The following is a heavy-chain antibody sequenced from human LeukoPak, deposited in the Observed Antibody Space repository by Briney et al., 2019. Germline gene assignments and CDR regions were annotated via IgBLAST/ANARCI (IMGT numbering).Heavy chain of an antibody. CDR3: SRSAYYDGSGNYYDY. Sequence: GGSLRLSCAASGFNFANHAMSWVRQTPGKGLEWVSAISGGGDITYYADSVKGRFTISRDNAKNTLYLQMNGLRAEDTAVYYCSRSAYYDGSGNYYDYWGQGTLVTVSS. J-gene: IGHJ4*02. D-gene: IGHD3-22*01. CDR2: ISGGGDIT. V-gene: IGHV3-23*01. CDR1: GFNFANHA.